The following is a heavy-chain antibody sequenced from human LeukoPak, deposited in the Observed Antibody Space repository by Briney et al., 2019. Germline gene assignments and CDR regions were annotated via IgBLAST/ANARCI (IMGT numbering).Heavy chain of an antibody. J-gene: IGHJ4*02. CDR2: IYYSGST. V-gene: IGHV4-31*03. CDR3: ARSCSGGSCYHLYYFDY. D-gene: IGHD2-15*01. Sequence: SSETLSLTCTVSGGSISSGGYSWSWIRQHPGKGLEWIGYIYYSGSTYYNPSLKSRVTISVDTSKNQFSLKLSSVTAADTVVYYCARSCSGGSCYHLYYFDYWGQGTLVTVSS. CDR1: GGSISSGGYS.